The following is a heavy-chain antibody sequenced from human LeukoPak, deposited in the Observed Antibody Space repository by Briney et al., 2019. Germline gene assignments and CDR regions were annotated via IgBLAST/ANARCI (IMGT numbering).Heavy chain of an antibody. V-gene: IGHV1-18*01. CDR3: ASTYYDSSGLSLVG. Sequence: ASVKVSCKASGYTFTSYGISWVRQAPGQGLEWMGWISAYNGNTNYAQKLQGGVTMTTDTSTSTAYMELRSLRSDDTAVYYCASTYYDSSGLSLVGWGQGTLVTVSS. J-gene: IGHJ4*02. D-gene: IGHD3-22*01. CDR1: GYTFTSYG. CDR2: ISAYNGNT.